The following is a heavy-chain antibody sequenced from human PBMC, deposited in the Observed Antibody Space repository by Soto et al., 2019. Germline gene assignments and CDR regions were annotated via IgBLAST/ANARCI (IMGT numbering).Heavy chain of an antibody. D-gene: IGHD1-7*01. CDR3: ARGGCWNYQLVYYYYGMDV. Sequence: SESLSLTXTASGVSISSYYWGWIRQPPGKGLEWVGYIYYSGSPNYNPSLKSRVTISVDTSKNQFSLKLSSVTAADTAVYYCARGGCWNYQLVYYYYGMDVWGQGTTVTVSS. J-gene: IGHJ6*02. CDR2: IYYSGSP. CDR1: GVSISSYY. V-gene: IGHV4-59*01.